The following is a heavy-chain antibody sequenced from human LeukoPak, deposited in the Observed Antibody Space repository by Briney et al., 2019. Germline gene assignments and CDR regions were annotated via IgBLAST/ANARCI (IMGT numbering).Heavy chain of an antibody. CDR1: GFTFSSYN. D-gene: IGHD3-22*01. CDR3: ARGSARYYDSSGDFDY. V-gene: IGHV3-21*01. J-gene: IGHJ4*02. CDR2: ISSSSSYI. Sequence: TGGSLRLSCAASGFTFSSYNMNWVRQAPGKGLEWVLSISSSSSYIYYADSVKGRFTISRDNAKNSLYLQMNSLRAEDTAVYYCARGSARYYDSSGDFDYWGQGTLVTVSS.